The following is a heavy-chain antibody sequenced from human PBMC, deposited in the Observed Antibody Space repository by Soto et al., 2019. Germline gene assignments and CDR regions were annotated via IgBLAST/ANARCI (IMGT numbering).Heavy chain of an antibody. D-gene: IGHD5-18*01. CDR2: INHSGST. CDR1: GGSFTGYY. Sequence: SETLSLTCAVYGGSFTGYYWSWIRQPPGKGLEWIGEINHSGSTTYNPSLKSRVTISVDTSKYQFYLKLSSVTAADTALYYCARGFITAQKKAMDVWGQGTTVT. J-gene: IGHJ6*02. V-gene: IGHV4-34*01. CDR3: ARGFITAQKKAMDV.